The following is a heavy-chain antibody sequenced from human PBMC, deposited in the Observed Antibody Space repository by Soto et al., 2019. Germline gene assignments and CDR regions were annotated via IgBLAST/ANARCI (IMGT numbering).Heavy chain of an antibody. CDR3: ARAVAVPADFDY. J-gene: IGHJ4*02. D-gene: IGHD6-19*01. V-gene: IGHV1-3*05. CDR1: GYTFTSYA. CDR2: INAGNGNT. Sequence: QVQLVQSGAEEKKPGASVKVSCKASGYTFTSYAMHWVRQAPGQRLEWMGWINAGNGNTKYSQKFQGRVTITRDTTASTAYMELSSLRSEDTAVYYCARAVAVPADFDYWGQGTLVTVSS.